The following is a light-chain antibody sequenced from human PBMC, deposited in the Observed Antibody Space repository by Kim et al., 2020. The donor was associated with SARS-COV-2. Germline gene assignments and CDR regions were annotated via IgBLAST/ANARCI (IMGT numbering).Light chain of an antibody. CDR1: KLGNKY. J-gene: IGLJ2*01. Sequence: SPGHTASITCSGDKLGNKYACWYQQKPGQSPVLVIYEDNKRPSGIPERFSGSNSGNTATLTISGTQAMDEADYYCQAWDSSTAHVVFGGGTQLTVL. V-gene: IGLV3-1*01. CDR2: EDN. CDR3: QAWDSSTAHVV.